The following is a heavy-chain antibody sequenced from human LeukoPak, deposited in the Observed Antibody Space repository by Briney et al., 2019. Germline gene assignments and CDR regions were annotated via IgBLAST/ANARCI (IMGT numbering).Heavy chain of an antibody. CDR1: GYTFTGYY. Sequence: ASVKVSCKASGYTFTGYYMHWVRQAPGQGLEWMGWINPNSGGTNYAQKFQGRVTMTRDTSISTAYMELSRLRSDDTAVYYCARALGYCSSTSCYYYFDYWGQGTLVTVSS. J-gene: IGHJ4*02. V-gene: IGHV1-2*02. D-gene: IGHD2-2*01. CDR3: ARALGYCSSTSCYYYFDY. CDR2: INPNSGGT.